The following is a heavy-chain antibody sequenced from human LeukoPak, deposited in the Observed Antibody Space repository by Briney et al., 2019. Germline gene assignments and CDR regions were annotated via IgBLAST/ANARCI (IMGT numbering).Heavy chain of an antibody. D-gene: IGHD3-22*01. CDR3: ARSGYYYYDSSGYYYFDY. V-gene: IGHV3-21*01. Sequence: GGSLRLSCAASGFTFSSYSMNWVRQAPGKGLEWVSSISSSSSYIYYADSVKGRFTISRDNAKNSLYLQMNSLRAEDTAVYYCARSGYYYYDSSGYYYFDYWGQGTLVTVSS. CDR2: ISSSSSYI. J-gene: IGHJ4*02. CDR1: GFTFSSYS.